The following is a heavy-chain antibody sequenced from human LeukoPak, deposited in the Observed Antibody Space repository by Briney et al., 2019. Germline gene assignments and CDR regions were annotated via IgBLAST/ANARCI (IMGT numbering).Heavy chain of an antibody. J-gene: IGHJ6*03. CDR1: GFTFSNYA. D-gene: IGHD3-16*01. CDR2: IPRNGGST. Sequence: GGSLRLSCAASGFTFSNYAMRWVRQAPGKGLEWVSSIPRNGGSTYYADSVKGRFTISRDNSKNTLYVQMNSLRVDDTAVYYCAKAPRFGDHAAEYFYYYMDVWGKGTTVTVSS. CDR3: AKAPRFGDHAAEYFYYYMDV. V-gene: IGHV3-23*01.